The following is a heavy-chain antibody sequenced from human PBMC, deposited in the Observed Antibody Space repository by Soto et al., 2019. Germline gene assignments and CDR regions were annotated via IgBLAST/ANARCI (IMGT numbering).Heavy chain of an antibody. J-gene: IGHJ4*02. CDR2: FHDLNSAD. D-gene: IGHD6-19*01. Sequence: VESLTISCRVLGNNFSTHWIVWVLQVPGKGLECVPMFHDLNSADMYSPSFQGQVVISSYKSVSTAYLQWSSLKASDTAVYYCASRTPTSGWSHYFDFWGQGTMVTVSS. CDR1: GNNFSTHW. CDR3: ASRTPTSGWSHYFDF. V-gene: IGHV5-51*01.